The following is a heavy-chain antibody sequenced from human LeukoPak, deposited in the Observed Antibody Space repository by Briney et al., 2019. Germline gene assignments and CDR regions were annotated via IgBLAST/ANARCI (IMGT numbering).Heavy chain of an antibody. J-gene: IGHJ4*02. CDR3: ARVYDFRSGHLPYFDY. V-gene: IGHV4-59*02. D-gene: IGHD3-3*01. Sequence: SETLSLTCTVSGGSVSNYYWSWIRQPPGKGLEWIGYIYYSGNTNYNPSLKSRVAISVDTSKNQFSLKLSSVTAADTAVYYCARVYDFRSGHLPYFDYWGQGTLVTVSS. CDR2: IYYSGNT. CDR1: GGSVSNYY.